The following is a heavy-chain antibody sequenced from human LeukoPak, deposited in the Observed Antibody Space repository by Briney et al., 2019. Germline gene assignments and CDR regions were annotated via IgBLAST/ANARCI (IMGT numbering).Heavy chain of an antibody. V-gene: IGHV3-30*04. CDR1: GFTFSSYA. Sequence: GRSLRLSCAASGFTFSSYAMHWVRQAPGKGLEWVAVISYDGSNKYYADSVKGRFTISRDNSKNTLYLQMNSLRAEDTAVYYCARDRVYGDYYYYYGMDVWGQGTTVTVSS. CDR2: ISYDGSNK. J-gene: IGHJ6*02. CDR3: ARDRVYGDYYYYYGMDV. D-gene: IGHD4-17*01.